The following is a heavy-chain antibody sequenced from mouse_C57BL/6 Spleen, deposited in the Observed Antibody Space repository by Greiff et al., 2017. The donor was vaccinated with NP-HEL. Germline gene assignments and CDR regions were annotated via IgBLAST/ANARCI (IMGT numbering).Heavy chain of an antibody. CDR2: IHPNSGST. CDR1: GYTFTSYW. V-gene: IGHV1-64*01. Sequence: QVQLQQSGAELVKPGASVKLSCKASGYTFTSYWMHWVKQRPGQGLEWIGMIHPNSGSTNYNEKFKSKATLTVDKSSSTAYMQLSSLTSEDSAVYYCARCRPITTVPSVDVWGTGTTVTVSS. CDR3: ARCRPITTVPSVDV. J-gene: IGHJ1*03. D-gene: IGHD1-1*01.